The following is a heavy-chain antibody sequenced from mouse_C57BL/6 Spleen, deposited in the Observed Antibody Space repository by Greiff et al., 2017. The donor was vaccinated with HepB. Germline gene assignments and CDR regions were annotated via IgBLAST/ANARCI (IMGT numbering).Heavy chain of an antibody. D-gene: IGHD2-4*01. CDR1: GFTFSSYA. Sequence: EVHLVESGEGLVKPGGSLKLSCAASGFTFSSYAMSWVRQTPEKRLEWVAYISSGGDYIYYADTVKGRFTISRDNARNTLYLQMSSLKSEDTAMYYCTRELNYDYEAWFAYWGQGTLVTVSA. CDR3: TRELNYDYEAWFAY. J-gene: IGHJ3*01. V-gene: IGHV5-9-1*02. CDR2: ISSGGDYI.